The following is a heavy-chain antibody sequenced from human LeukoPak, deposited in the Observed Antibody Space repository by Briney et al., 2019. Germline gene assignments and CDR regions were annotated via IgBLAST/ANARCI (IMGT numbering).Heavy chain of an antibody. J-gene: IGHJ5*02. CDR3: AKDPVVVPAAMEVDNWFDP. D-gene: IGHD2-2*01. Sequence: GGSLRLSCAASGFTFSSYSMNWVRQAPGKGLEWVSYISSSSSTIYYADSVKGRFTISRDNAKNSLYLQMNSLRAEDTAVYYCAKDPVVVPAAMEVDNWFDPWGQGTLVTVSS. CDR1: GFTFSSYS. V-gene: IGHV3-48*01. CDR2: ISSSSSTI.